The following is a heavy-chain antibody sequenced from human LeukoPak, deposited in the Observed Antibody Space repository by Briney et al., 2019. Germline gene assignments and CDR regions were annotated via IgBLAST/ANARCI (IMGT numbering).Heavy chain of an antibody. CDR1: GGSIRSYY. J-gene: IGHJ4*02. Sequence: SETLSLTCTVSGGSIRSYYWSWIRQPPGKGLEWSGYTYYSGSTNYNPSLKSRVTISVDTSKNQFSLKLSSVTAADTAVYYCARVRALSYYDSSGDLYYFDYWGQGTLVTVSS. D-gene: IGHD3-22*01. CDR3: ARVRALSYYDSSGDLYYFDY. V-gene: IGHV4-59*01. CDR2: TYYSGST.